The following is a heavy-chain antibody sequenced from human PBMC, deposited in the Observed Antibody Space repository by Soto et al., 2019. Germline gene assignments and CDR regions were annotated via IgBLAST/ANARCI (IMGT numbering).Heavy chain of an antibody. D-gene: IGHD6-19*01. CDR2: INAGNGNT. J-gene: IGHJ5*02. CDR1: GYSFTSYA. Sequence: ASVKVSCKASGYSFTSYAMHWVRQAPGQRLEWMGWINAGNGNTKHSQKFQGRVTITRDTSASTAYMELSSLRSEDTAVYYCARSDSSGWYNWFDPWG. V-gene: IGHV1-3*01. CDR3: ARSDSSGWYNWFDP.